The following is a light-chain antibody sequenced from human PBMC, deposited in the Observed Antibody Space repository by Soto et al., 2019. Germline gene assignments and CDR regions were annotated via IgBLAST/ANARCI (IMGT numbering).Light chain of an antibody. CDR2: GAS. Sequence: EIVLTQSPGTLSLSPGERATLSCRASQSVSSSYLAWYQQKPGQAPRLLIYGASSRATGSPDRFSGSGSGTDVTLTINRLETEVFAVYYCEQYDSSPETFGHGTKVELK. V-gene: IGKV3-20*01. CDR1: QSVSSSY. J-gene: IGKJ1*01. CDR3: EQYDSSPET.